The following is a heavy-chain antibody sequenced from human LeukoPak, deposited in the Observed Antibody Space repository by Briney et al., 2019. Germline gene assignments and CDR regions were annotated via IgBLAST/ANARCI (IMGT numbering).Heavy chain of an antibody. V-gene: IGHV1-8*01. CDR1: GYTFTSYD. Sequence: ASVKVSCKASGYTFTSYDINWVRQATGQGLEWMGWMNPNSGNTGYAQKFQGRVTMTRNTSISTAYMELSSLRSEDTAVYYCARMRNSGSSWYFDYWGQGTLVTVSS. CDR3: ARMRNSGSSWYFDY. D-gene: IGHD3-10*01. CDR2: MNPNSGNT. J-gene: IGHJ4*02.